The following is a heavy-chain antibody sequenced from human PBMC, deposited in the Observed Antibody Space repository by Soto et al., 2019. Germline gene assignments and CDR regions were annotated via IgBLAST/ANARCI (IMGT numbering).Heavy chain of an antibody. CDR2: ISTYNGKT. CDR1: GYTFTTYG. Sequence: ASVKVSCKASGYTFTTYGISWVRQAPGQGLEWMGGISTYNGKTNYAQKFQGRVTMTEDTSTDTAYMELSSLRSEDTAVYYCATDRYCSSTSCYDVDYWGEGPLVTVSX. V-gene: IGHV1-18*01. J-gene: IGHJ4*02. CDR3: ATDRYCSSTSCYDVDY. D-gene: IGHD2-2*01.